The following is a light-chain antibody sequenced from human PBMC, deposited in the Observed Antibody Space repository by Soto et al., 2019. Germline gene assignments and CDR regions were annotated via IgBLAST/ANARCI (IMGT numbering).Light chain of an antibody. Sequence: QSVLTQPASVSGSPGQSITISCTGTSSDIGNYNYVSWYQQHPGKAPKVMIYEVSNRPSGVSNRFSGSKSDNTASLTISGLQADDEADYYCNSYTSSSTYVFGTGTKLTVL. CDR2: EVS. CDR3: NSYTSSSTYV. J-gene: IGLJ1*01. V-gene: IGLV2-14*01. CDR1: SSDIGNYNY.